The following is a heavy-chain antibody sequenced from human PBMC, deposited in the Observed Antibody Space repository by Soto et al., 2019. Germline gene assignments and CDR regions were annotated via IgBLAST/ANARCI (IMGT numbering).Heavy chain of an antibody. CDR2: ISHRGRT. CDR3: ERGLSDVDTAMVIYFDY. CDR1: GGTFSGYY. V-gene: IGHV4-34*01. Sequence: PSETLSLTCAVYGGTFSGYYWSWICQPPGKGLEWIGEISHRGRTNYNPSLKSRVTISVDTSKNQFSLNLNSVTAADTAVYYCERGLSDVDTAMVIYFDYWGQGTLVTVSS. D-gene: IGHD5-18*01. J-gene: IGHJ4*02.